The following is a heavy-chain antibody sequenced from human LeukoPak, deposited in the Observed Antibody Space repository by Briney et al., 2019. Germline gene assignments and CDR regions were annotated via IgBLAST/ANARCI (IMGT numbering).Heavy chain of an antibody. CDR1: GFTFDDYA. Sequence: PGGSLRLSCAASGFTFDDYAMHWVRQAPGKGLEWVSGISWNSGSIGYADSVKGRFTISRDNSKSTLYLQMNSLRAEDTAVYYCAKVESSSFDGEDYWGQGTLVTVSS. CDR2: ISWNSGSI. D-gene: IGHD6-13*01. CDR3: AKVESSSFDGEDY. V-gene: IGHV3-9*01. J-gene: IGHJ4*02.